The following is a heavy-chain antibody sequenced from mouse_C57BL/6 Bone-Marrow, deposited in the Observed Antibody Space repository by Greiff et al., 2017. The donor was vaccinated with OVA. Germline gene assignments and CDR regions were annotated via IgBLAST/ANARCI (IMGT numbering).Heavy chain of an antibody. CDR3: ARHEPYYYGSSFDY. CDR2: ISSGGSYT. V-gene: IGHV5-6*01. J-gene: IGHJ2*01. Sequence: EVQRVESGGDLVKPGGSLKLSCAASGFTFSSYGMSWVRQTPDKRLEWVATISSGGSYTYYPDSVKGRFTISRDNAKNTLYLQMSSLKSEDTAMYSCARHEPYYYGSSFDYWGQGTTLTVSS. D-gene: IGHD1-1*01. CDR1: GFTFSSYG.